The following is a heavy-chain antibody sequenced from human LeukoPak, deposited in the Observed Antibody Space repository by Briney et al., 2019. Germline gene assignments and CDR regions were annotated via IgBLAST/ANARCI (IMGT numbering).Heavy chain of an antibody. D-gene: IGHD3-10*01. Sequence: GGSLRLSCAASGFTFSSYAMSWVRQAPGKGLEWVSAISGSGGSTYYADSVKGRFTISRDNSKNILYLDMNTLRAEDTAVYYCAKGARSYTSAFFDSWGQGTQVTVSS. CDR1: GFTFSSYA. V-gene: IGHV3-23*01. CDR2: ISGSGGST. J-gene: IGHJ4*02. CDR3: AKGARSYTSAFFDS.